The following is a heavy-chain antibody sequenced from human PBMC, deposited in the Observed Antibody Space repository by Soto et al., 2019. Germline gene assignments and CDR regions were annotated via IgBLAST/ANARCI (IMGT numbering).Heavy chain of an antibody. CDR2: MNPNSGNT. D-gene: IGHD2-15*01. V-gene: IGHV1-8*01. CDR3: AIYPSTSYCSDGSSVYDAFDI. CDR1: GYSFTSYD. Sequence: QVQMVQSGAEVKKPGASVKVSCRASGYSFTSYDVNWVRQATGRGLEWMGWMNPNSGNTAFAQNFPPRGTITRDTPISTAYMEMSGLRSDVTAVYYCAIYPSTSYCSDGSSVYDAFDIWGQGTVVTVSS. J-gene: IGHJ3*02.